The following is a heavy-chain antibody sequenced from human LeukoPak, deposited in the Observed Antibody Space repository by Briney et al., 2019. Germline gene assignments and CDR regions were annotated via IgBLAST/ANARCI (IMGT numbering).Heavy chain of an antibody. D-gene: IGHD7-27*01. CDR1: GFTFSRYS. CDR3: ARDLAWGAFDY. CDR2: VSPPGGGT. Sequence: PGGSLRLSCAASGFTFSRYSMNWVRLAPGKGLEWVSGVSPPGGGTYYADSVKGRFTISRDDSRNTLSLQMNSLRVEDTAVYYCARDLAWGAFDYWGQGILVAVSS. J-gene: IGHJ4*02. V-gene: IGHV3-23*01.